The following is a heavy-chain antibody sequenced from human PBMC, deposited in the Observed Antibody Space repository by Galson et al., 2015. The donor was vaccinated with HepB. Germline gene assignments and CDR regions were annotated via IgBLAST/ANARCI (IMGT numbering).Heavy chain of an antibody. CDR1: GFTSSSYG. CDR2: ISYDGSNK. J-gene: IGHJ4*02. V-gene: IGHV3-30*18. D-gene: IGHD3-16*02. Sequence: SLRLSCAASGFTSSSYGVHWVRQAPGKGLEWVAVISYDGSNKYYADSVKGRSTISRDNSKNTLYQQMNSLRAEDTAVYYCAKNYELRLGELSMKYFDYWGQGTLVTVSS. CDR3: AKNYELRLGELSMKYFDY.